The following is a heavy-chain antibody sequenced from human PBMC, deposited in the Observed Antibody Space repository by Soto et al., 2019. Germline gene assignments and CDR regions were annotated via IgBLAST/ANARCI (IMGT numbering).Heavy chain of an antibody. Sequence: GGSLRLSCTASGVTFSNVWMNWVRQAPGKGLEWVGRIKSKSDDETTDYAAPVKGRFNISREDSKNTLYLQMNSLKTEDTAVYYCTTGLTYYYDTNGHYWAGAMDVWGQGITVTVSS. CDR3: TTGLTYYYDTNGHYWAGAMDV. D-gene: IGHD3-22*01. V-gene: IGHV3-15*01. CDR1: GVTFSNVW. CDR2: IKSKSDDETT. J-gene: IGHJ6*02.